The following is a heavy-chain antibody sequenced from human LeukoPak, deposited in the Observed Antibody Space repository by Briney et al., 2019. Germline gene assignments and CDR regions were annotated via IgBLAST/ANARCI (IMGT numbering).Heavy chain of an antibody. Sequence: ASVKVSCKASGYTFSSYAISWVRQAPGQGLEWMGWISADNGNTNYAQKLRGRVTMTTDTSTSTAYMELRSLRSDDTALYYCARGPMIPQYFHYWGQDTLVTVSS. D-gene: IGHD3-16*01. CDR3: ARGPMIPQYFHY. V-gene: IGHV1-18*01. J-gene: IGHJ1*01. CDR1: GYTFSSYA. CDR2: ISADNGNT.